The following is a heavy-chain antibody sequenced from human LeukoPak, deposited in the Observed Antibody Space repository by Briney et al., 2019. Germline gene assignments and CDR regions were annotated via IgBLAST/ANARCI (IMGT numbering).Heavy chain of an antibody. D-gene: IGHD6-19*01. CDR3: ARYSSGWYNAFDM. V-gene: IGHV4-59*08. CDR1: GDSISSYY. J-gene: IGHJ3*02. Sequence: SETLSLTCTVSGDSISSYYWSWIRQPPGKGLEWIGYIYYSGSTNYNPSLKSRVTISVDTSKNQFSLKLSSVTAADTAVYYCARYSSGWYNAFDMWGQGTMVTISS. CDR2: IYYSGST.